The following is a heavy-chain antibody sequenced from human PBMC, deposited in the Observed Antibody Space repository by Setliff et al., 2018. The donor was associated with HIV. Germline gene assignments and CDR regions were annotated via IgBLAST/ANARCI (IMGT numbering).Heavy chain of an antibody. J-gene: IGHJ3*02. D-gene: IGHD3-3*01. Sequence: ASVKVSCKASGYTFTSYYMHWVRQAPGQGLEWMGIINPSGGSTSYAQKFQGRVTMTRDTSTSPVYMELSSLRSEDTAVYYCARVRPKNRYYNFWSGYFGAFDIWGQGTMVTVSS. CDR3: ARVRPKNRYYNFWSGYFGAFDI. V-gene: IGHV1-46*01. CDR1: GYTFTSYY. CDR2: INPSGGST.